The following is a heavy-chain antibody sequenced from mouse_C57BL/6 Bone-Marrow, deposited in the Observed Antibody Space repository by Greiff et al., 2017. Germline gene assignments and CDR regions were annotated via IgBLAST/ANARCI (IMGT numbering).Heavy chain of an antibody. CDR2: FYPGSGSI. CDR3: ARHERYYDYEGYFDY. D-gene: IGHD2-4*01. V-gene: IGHV1-62-2*01. Sequence: QVQLQQSGAELVKPGASVKLSCKASGYIFTEYTIHWVKQRSGQGLEWIGWFYPGSGSIKYNERFKDKATLTADKSSNTVYMEPSRLTSDDSAVYFCARHERYYDYEGYFDYWGQGTTLTVSS. J-gene: IGHJ2*01. CDR1: GYIFTEYT.